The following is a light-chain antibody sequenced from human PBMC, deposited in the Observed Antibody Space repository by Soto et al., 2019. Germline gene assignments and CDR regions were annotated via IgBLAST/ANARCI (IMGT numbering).Light chain of an antibody. CDR1: SSNIGAPYD. V-gene: IGLV1-40*01. CDR2: GTI. CDR3: QSYDRSLSGYV. J-gene: IGLJ1*01. Sequence: QSVLTQPPSVSGAPGQRVTISCTGSSSNIGAPYDVHWYQQLPGTAPKLLIYGTINRPAGVPDRFSGSKSGTSASLAITGLQAGDEADYYCQSYDRSLSGYVFGTGTKVTVL.